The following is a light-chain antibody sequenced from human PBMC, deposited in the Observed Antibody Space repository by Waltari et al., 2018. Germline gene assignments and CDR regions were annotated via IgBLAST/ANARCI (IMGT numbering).Light chain of an antibody. J-gene: IGLJ1*01. CDR1: SSDVGGYKH. CDR3: SSYSSSSTYV. V-gene: IGLV2-14*01. CDR2: EVS. Sequence: QSALTQPASVSGSPGQSITIPCTGTSSDVGGYKHVSWYQQHPGKAPKLMIYEVSNRPSGVSNRFSGSKSGNMASLTISGLQAEDEADYYCSSYSSSSTYVFGTGTKVTVL.